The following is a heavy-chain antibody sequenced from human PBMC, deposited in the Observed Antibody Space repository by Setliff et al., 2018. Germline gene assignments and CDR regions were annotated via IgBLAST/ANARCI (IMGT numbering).Heavy chain of an antibody. CDR1: GFTFSHFA. J-gene: IGHJ5*01. V-gene: IGHV3-23*01. CDR3: AKDPNGDYVGAFDY. CDR2: ISGSGGVT. D-gene: IGHD4-17*01. Sequence: GSLRLSCAASGFTFSHFAVTWVRQSPGRGLEWVSSISGSGGVTNYGDSVRGRFTISRDNAKNTVYLEMNSLRAEDTAKYYCAKDPNGDYVGAFDYWGQGMLVTVSS.